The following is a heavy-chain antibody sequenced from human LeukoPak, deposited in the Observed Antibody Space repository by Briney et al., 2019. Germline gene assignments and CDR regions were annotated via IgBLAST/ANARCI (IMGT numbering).Heavy chain of an antibody. Sequence: GGSLRLSCAASGFTFSSYGMHWVRQAPGKGLEWVAVIWYDGSNKYYADSVKGRFTISRDNSKNTLYLQMNSLRAEDTAVYYCARGRIAAHLDYWGQGTLVTVSS. CDR3: ARGRIAAHLDY. V-gene: IGHV3-33*01. J-gene: IGHJ4*02. CDR2: IWYDGSNK. D-gene: IGHD6-6*01. CDR1: GFTFSSYG.